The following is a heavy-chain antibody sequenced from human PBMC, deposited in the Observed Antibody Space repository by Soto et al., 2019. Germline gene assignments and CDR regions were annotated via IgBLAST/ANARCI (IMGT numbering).Heavy chain of an antibody. Sequence: QVQLVQSGAEVKKPGSSVKVSCKVSGGTFSSYTISWVRQTPGQGLEWMGRITPILGIANYTQKFQGRVTITADKSTSTVHLEVSRLTSEDTAIYFCARSNPAFDYWGQGTLVTVSS. V-gene: IGHV1-69*02. J-gene: IGHJ4*02. CDR3: ARSNPAFDY. D-gene: IGHD7-27*01. CDR2: ITPILGIA. CDR1: GGTFSSYT.